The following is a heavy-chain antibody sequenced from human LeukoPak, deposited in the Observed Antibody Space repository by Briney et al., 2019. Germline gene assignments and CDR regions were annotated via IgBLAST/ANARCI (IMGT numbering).Heavy chain of an antibody. CDR1: GGSISSYY. D-gene: IGHD4-23*01. CDR2: IYHSGSN. J-gene: IGHJ4*02. V-gene: IGHV4-4*09. Sequence: SETLSLTCTVSGGSISSYYWSWIRQPPGKGLEWIGYIYHSGSNDYNPSIKSRVTISVDTSKSQFSLKLTSVTAADTAVYYCATLTTVVTAYYFDYWGQGTLVTVSS. CDR3: ATLTTVVTAYYFDY.